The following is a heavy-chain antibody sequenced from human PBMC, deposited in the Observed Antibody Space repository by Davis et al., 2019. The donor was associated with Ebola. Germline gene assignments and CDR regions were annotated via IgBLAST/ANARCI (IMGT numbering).Heavy chain of an antibody. CDR2: IRSKANSYAT. Sequence: PGGSLRLSCAASGFTFSGSAMHWVRQASGKGLEWVGRIRSKANSYATAYAASVKGRFTISRDDSKNTAYLQMNSLKTEDTAVYYCAKDYSPLYYYYGMDVWGQGTTVTVSS. CDR1: GFTFSGSA. D-gene: IGHD3-16*01. V-gene: IGHV3-73*01. J-gene: IGHJ6*02. CDR3: AKDYSPLYYYYGMDV.